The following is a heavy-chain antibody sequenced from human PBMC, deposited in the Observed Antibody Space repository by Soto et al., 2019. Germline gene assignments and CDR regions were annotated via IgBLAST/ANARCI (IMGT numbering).Heavy chain of an antibody. V-gene: IGHV1-18*01. CDR2: IRVYNGHT. Sequence: QVELVQSGGEVKKPGASVKVSCKASGYSFTSYVITWVRQAPGEGLEWMGWIRVYNGHTTYSQKFQDRVIMTTDTSASIAYMELRSLTSDDTAVYYCARADYASWIGYYTGPYYRGQGTLVTVSS. J-gene: IGHJ4*02. CDR1: GYSFTSYV. D-gene: IGHD3-3*01. CDR3: ARADYASWIGYYTGPYY.